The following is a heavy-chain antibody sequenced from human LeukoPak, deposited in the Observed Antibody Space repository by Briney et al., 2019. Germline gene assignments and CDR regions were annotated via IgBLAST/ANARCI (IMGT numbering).Heavy chain of an antibody. CDR1: GYTFTSYD. J-gene: IGHJ6*03. Sequence: GASVKVSCKASGYTFTSYDINWVRQATGQGLEWMGWMNPNSGNTGYAQKFQGRVTMTRNTSISTAYMELSSLRSEDTAVYYCARAGAPYSGYDSYYYYYMDVWGKGTTVTVSS. D-gene: IGHD5-12*01. CDR3: ARAGAPYSGYDSYYYYYMDV. V-gene: IGHV1-8*01. CDR2: MNPNSGNT.